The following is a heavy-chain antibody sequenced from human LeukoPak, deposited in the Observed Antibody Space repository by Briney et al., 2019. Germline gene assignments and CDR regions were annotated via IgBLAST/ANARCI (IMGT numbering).Heavy chain of an antibody. CDR3: TKGADDYKTGY. V-gene: IGHV4-31*02. CDR1: GNSVINDNSI. J-gene: IGHJ1*01. Sequence: SQTLSLICSVSGNSVINDNSIWSWIRQHPEKGPEWIGHFHPSGTTYYNPSLRSRLTISIDTSNNHFSLEMTSMTAADTAVYYCTKGADDYKTGYWGQGTLVTVSS. CDR2: FHPSGTT. D-gene: IGHD5-24*01.